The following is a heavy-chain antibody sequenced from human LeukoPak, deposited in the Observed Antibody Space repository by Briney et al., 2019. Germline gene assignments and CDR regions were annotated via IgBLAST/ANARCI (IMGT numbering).Heavy chain of an antibody. CDR2: INPSGGST. Sequence: ASVKVSCKASGYTFTSYYMHWVRQAPGQGLEWMGIINPSGGSTSYAQKFQGRVTMTRDMSTSTVYMELSSLRSEDTAVYYCARDRGAVAGWRTGDFDYWGQGTLVTVSS. CDR3: ARDRGAVAGWRTGDFDY. J-gene: IGHJ4*02. CDR1: GYTFTSYY. V-gene: IGHV1-46*01. D-gene: IGHD6-19*01.